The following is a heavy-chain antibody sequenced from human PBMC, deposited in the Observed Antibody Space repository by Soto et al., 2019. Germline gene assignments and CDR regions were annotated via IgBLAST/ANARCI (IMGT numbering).Heavy chain of an antibody. Sequence: GGSLRLSCAASGFTFSSYSMNWVRQAPGKGLEWVSYISSSSSTIYYADSVKGRFTISRDNAKNSLYLQMNSLRDEDTAVYYCARDPTYYDILTGYSAPYGMDVWGQGTTVTVSS. CDR3: ARDPTYYDILTGYSAPYGMDV. CDR2: ISSSSSTI. CDR1: GFTFSSYS. D-gene: IGHD3-9*01. V-gene: IGHV3-48*02. J-gene: IGHJ6*02.